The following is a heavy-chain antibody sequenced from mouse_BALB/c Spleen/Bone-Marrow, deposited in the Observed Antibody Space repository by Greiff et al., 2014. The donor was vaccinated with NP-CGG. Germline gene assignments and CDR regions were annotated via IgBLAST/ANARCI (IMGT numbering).Heavy chain of an antibody. D-gene: IGHD1-1*01. J-gene: IGHJ4*01. CDR1: GYSFSSYW. CDR3: AKFYYYGRTNYDAMDY. Sequence: VQLVESGAELVRPGGSVKLSCKASGYSFSSYWMNWVKQRPGQGLEWIGMINPCDSETKFNQIFKDKVTVTVDKSSSTAYMQLSMPISGVTAVYYGAKFYYYGRTNYDAMDYWGQGTSVTVSS. CDR2: INPCDSET. V-gene: IGHV1S82*01.